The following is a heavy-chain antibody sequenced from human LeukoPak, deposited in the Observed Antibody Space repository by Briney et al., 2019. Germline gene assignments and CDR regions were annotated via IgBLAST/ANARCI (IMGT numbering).Heavy chain of an antibody. CDR1: GYXFTSYW. D-gene: IGHD2-15*01. CDR2: IYPGDSDT. J-gene: IGHJ5*02. V-gene: IGHV5-51*01. CDR3: ARWNRGYCSGGSCYPFGFDP. Sequence: GESLKISCNASGYXFTSYWICWVRQMPGKGLEWMGIIYPGDSDTRYSPSFQGQVTISVDKSISTAYLQWSSLKASDTAMYYCARWNRGYCSGGSCYPFGFDPWGQGTLVTVSS.